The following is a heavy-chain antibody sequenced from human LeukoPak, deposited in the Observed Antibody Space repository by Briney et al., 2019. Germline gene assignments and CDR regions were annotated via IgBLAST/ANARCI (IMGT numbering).Heavy chain of an antibody. CDR3: ARGRYCSDSSCYGNWFDP. Sequence: AETLSLTCTVSGGSISGRSYYWGWLRQPPGKGLEWIGSIYYSGSTYYNPPLKSRVTISVDTSQNQFSLNVISVTAADTAVYYCARGRYCSDSSCYGNWFDPCGQRTLVAASS. D-gene: IGHD2-2*01. J-gene: IGHJ5*02. CDR2: IYYSGST. V-gene: IGHV4-39*01. CDR1: GGSISGRSYY.